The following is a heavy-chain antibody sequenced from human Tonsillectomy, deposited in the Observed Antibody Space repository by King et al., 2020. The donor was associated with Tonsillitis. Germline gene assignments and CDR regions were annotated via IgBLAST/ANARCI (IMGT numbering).Heavy chain of an antibody. Sequence: VQLQESGPGLVKPSQTLSLTCTVSGGSISSGGYYWSWIRQHPGKGLEWIGYIYYSGSTYYNPSLKSRVTISVDTSKNQFSLKLSSVTAADTAVYYCARDSSYDSSGPLNWFDPWGQGTLVTVSS. V-gene: IGHV4-31*03. D-gene: IGHD3-22*01. CDR3: ARDSSYDSSGPLNWFDP. CDR1: GGSISSGGYY. J-gene: IGHJ5*02. CDR2: IYYSGST.